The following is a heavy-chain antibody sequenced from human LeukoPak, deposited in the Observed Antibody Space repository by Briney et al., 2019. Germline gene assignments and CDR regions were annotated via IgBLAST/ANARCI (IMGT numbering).Heavy chain of an antibody. CDR3: AKGIWFGESSLYYYYYMDV. CDR1: GFTFSSYG. J-gene: IGHJ6*03. CDR2: ISGSGGST. D-gene: IGHD3-10*01. V-gene: IGHV3-23*01. Sequence: GGTLRLSCAASGFTFSSYGMSWVRQAPGKGLEWVSAISGSGGSTYYADSVKGRFTISRDNSKNTLYLQMNSLRAEDTAVYYCAKGIWFGESSLYYYYYMDVWGKGTTVTVSS.